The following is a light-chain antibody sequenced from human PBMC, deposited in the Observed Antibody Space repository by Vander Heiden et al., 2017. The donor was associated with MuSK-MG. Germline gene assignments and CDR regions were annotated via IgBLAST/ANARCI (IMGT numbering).Light chain of an antibody. V-gene: IGKV1-9*01. J-gene: IGKJ1*01. CDR3: QQLNNDPRT. Sequence: DIQLTQSPSFLSASVGDTVTITCRAGQDIRNYLAWYQQKPGKAPELLIYTASTLHSGVSSRFSGSGSGTEFSLTISRLQPEDVATDYCQQLNNDPRTFGQGIKVEIK. CDR2: TAS. CDR1: QDIRNY.